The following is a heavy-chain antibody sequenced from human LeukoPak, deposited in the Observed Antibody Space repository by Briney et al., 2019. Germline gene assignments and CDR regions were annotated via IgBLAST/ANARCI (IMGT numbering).Heavy chain of an antibody. D-gene: IGHD1-7*01. CDR1: GDSISTYY. V-gene: IGHV4-59*01. J-gene: IGHJ4*02. CDR2: IYYSGSV. Sequence: PSETLSLTCSVSGDSISTYYCTWIRQPPGKGLEWIGYIYYSGSVKYNPSLKSRVTISVYTSKNQFSLKLSSVTAADTAVDYCARGNLVSYDYWGQGTLVTVSS. CDR3: ARGNLVSYDY.